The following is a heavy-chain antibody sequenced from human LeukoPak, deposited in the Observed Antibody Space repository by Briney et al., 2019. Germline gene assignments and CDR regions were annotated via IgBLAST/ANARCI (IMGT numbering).Heavy chain of an antibody. V-gene: IGHV3-23*01. CDR3: ARDRAGPVAGTTSWFDP. Sequence: GGSLRLSCAASGFTFSSYAMSWVRQAPGKGLEWVSAISGSGGSTYYADSVKGRFTISRGNSKNTLYLQMNSLRAEDTAVYYCARDRAGPVAGTTSWFDPWGQGTLVTVSS. CDR2: ISGSGGST. D-gene: IGHD6-13*01. CDR1: GFTFSSYA. J-gene: IGHJ5*02.